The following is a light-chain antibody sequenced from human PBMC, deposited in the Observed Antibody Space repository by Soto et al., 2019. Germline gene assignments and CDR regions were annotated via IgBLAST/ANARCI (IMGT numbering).Light chain of an antibody. CDR3: TAYAGTSIYVV. J-gene: IGLJ2*01. CDR1: SSDVGGYNY. CDR2: EVS. Sequence: QSALTQPPSASGSPGQSVTISCTGTSSDVGGYNYVSWYQQYPGKAPELMIYEVSKRPSGVPDRFSGSKSGNTASLTVSGLQAEDEADYYCTAYAGTSIYVVFGGGTKLTVL. V-gene: IGLV2-8*01.